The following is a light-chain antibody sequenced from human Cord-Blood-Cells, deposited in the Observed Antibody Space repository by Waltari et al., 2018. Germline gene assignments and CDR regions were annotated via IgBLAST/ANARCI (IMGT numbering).Light chain of an antibody. CDR1: QSISSY. CDR2: AAS. CDR3: QQSYSTPPIFT. J-gene: IGKJ3*01. V-gene: IGKV1-39*01. Sequence: DIQMTQSPSSLSASVGDRVTITCRASQSISSYLNWYQQKPGKAPKLLIYAASILQSGVPSRFSGSGSGTDFTLTISSLQPEDFATYYCQQSYSTPPIFTFGPGTKVDIK.